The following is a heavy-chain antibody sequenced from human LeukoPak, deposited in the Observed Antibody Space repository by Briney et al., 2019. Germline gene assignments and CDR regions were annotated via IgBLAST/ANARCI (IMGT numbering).Heavy chain of an antibody. CDR1: GFTFTSSA. CDR3: AAARPGYSTAGEDEGYFDY. V-gene: IGHV1-58*02. CDR2: IVVGSGNT. Sequence: GASVKVSCTASGFTFTSSAMQWVRQARGQRLEWIGWIVVGSGNTDYAQKFQERVTITRDMSTSTAYTELSSLRSEDTAVYYCAAARPGYSTAGEDEGYFDYWGQGTLVTVSS. J-gene: IGHJ4*02. D-gene: IGHD6-13*01.